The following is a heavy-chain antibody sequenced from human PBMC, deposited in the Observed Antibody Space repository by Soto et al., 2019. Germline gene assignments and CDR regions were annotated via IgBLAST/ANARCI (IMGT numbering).Heavy chain of an antibody. Sequence: SETLSLTCTVSGGSISSGGYYWSWIRQHPGKGLEWIGCIYYSGSTYYNPSLKSRVTISVDTSKNQFSLKLSSVTAADTAVYYCARQPFDPVTLRGYYYYGMDVWGQGTTVTVSS. CDR2: IYYSGST. J-gene: IGHJ6*02. V-gene: IGHV4-39*01. D-gene: IGHD3-16*01. CDR1: GGSISSGGYY. CDR3: ARQPFDPVTLRGYYYYGMDV.